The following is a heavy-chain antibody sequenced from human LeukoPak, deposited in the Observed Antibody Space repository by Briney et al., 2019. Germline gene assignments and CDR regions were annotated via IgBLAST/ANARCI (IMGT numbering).Heavy chain of an antibody. J-gene: IGHJ5*02. CDR3: ARVHRDVWFDP. CDR2: INPSGGST. Sequence: ASVKVSCKASGYTFTSYYMHWVRQAPGQGLEWMGIINPSGGSTSYAQKFQGRDTMTRDTSTSTVYMELSSLRSEDTAVYYCARVHRDVWFDPWGQGTLVTVSS. V-gene: IGHV1-46*01. CDR1: GYTFTSYY.